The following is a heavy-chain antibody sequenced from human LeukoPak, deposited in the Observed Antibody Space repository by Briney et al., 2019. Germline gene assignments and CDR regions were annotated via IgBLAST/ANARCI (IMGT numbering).Heavy chain of an antibody. CDR3: AKRVVIRYYFDY. V-gene: IGHV3-23*01. D-gene: IGHD3-22*01. CDR1: GFTFSSYA. J-gene: IGHJ4*02. CDR2: ISGGGGST. Sequence: GGSLRLSCAASGFTFSSYAMSWVRQVPGKGLEWVSGISGGGGSTYYADSVKGRFTISRDNSENTLYLQMNSLRAEDTAVYYCAKRVVIRYYFDYWGQGTLVTVSS.